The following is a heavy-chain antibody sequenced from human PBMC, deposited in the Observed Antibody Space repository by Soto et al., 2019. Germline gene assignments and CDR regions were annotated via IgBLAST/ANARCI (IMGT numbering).Heavy chain of an antibody. D-gene: IGHD3-3*01. V-gene: IGHV3-64*03. J-gene: IGHJ4*02. CDR2: ISSNGGST. CDR3: VKDFVALDY. CDR1: GFTFSSYA. Sequence: SLRLSCSASGFTFSSYAMHLVRQAPGKGLEYVSAISSNGGSTYYADSVRGRFTISRHNCKNTLYLQMSSLRAQDTAVYYCVKDFVALDYWGQGTLVTVSS.